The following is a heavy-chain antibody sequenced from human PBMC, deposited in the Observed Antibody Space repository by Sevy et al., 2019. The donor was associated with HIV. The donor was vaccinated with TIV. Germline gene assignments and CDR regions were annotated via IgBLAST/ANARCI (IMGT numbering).Heavy chain of an antibody. CDR2: INHSGST. Sequence: ETLSLTCAVYGGSFSGYYWSWIRQPPGKGLEWIGEINHSGSTNYNPSLKSRVTISVDTSKNQFSLKLSSVTAADTAVYYCARGEEAYGMDVWGQGTTVTVSS. J-gene: IGHJ6*02. CDR1: GGSFSGYY. V-gene: IGHV4-34*01. CDR3: ARGEEAYGMDV.